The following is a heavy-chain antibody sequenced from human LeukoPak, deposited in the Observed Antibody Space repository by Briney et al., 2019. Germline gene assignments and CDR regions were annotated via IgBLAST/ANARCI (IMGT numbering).Heavy chain of an antibody. CDR2: MDPNRGNT. CDR3: ARDGVSSGYIPIFDY. Sequence: ASVKVSCKASGYTFTSYDINWVRQAPGQGLEWMGWMDPNRGNTGYAQKFQGRVTITADKSTSTAYMELSSLRSEDTAVYYCARDGVSSGYIPIFDYWGQGTLVTVSS. V-gene: IGHV1-8*03. D-gene: IGHD3-22*01. CDR1: GYTFTSYD. J-gene: IGHJ4*02.